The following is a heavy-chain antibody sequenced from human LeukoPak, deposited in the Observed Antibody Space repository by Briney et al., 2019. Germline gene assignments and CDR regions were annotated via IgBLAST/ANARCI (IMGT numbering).Heavy chain of an antibody. D-gene: IGHD2-2*01. CDR3: AREFSDCSSTSCYGWFDP. Sequence: SETLSLTCTVSGASISSYYWSWIRQPPGKGLEWIGDIYYSGSIKYNPSLKSRVTMSVDTSKNQFSLKLSSVTAADTAVYYCAREFSDCSSTSCYGWFDPWGQGTLVTVSS. J-gene: IGHJ5*02. V-gene: IGHV4-59*12. CDR2: IYYSGSI. CDR1: GASISSYY.